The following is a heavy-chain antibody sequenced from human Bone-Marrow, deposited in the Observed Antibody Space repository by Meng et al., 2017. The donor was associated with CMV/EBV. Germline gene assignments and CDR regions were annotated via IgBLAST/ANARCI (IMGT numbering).Heavy chain of an antibody. V-gene: IGHV1-8*01. CDR3: ARSYDTNAYSDY. J-gene: IGHJ4*02. CDR1: GYTFTRDD. Sequence: ASVKVSCKASGYTFTRDDVNWVRQATGQGLEWMGWMSPNSSNTVFTQKFQGTVTMTRNISIRTAYMELSSLKPEDTAMYYCARSYDTNAYSDYWGQGTLVTVSS. D-gene: IGHD3-22*01. CDR2: MSPNSSNT.